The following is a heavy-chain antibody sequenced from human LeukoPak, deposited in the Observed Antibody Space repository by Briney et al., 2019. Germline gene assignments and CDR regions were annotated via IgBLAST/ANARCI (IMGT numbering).Heavy chain of an antibody. J-gene: IGHJ4*02. D-gene: IGHD3-10*01. Sequence: GGSLRLSCAASGFTFRNYYMHWVRQAPGKGLEWVAVISLDGNNEYYADSVKGRFSLSRDNSMNTLYLQLNSLRTEDTAVYYCAKVPYGSGSYPDYWGQGTLVTVSS. V-gene: IGHV3-30-3*01. CDR2: ISLDGNNE. CDR1: GFTFRNYY. CDR3: AKVPYGSGSYPDY.